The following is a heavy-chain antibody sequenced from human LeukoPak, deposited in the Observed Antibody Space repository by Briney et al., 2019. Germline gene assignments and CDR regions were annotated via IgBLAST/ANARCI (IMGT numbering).Heavy chain of an antibody. V-gene: IGHV3-23*01. J-gene: IGHJ4*02. CDR2: ISGSGGKT. CDR1: GFAFSGFG. CDR3: ARGRGGDYVPSRFDY. Sequence: PGGSLRLSCAASGFAFSGFGMDWVRQAPGKGLEWVSSISGSGGKTYYADSVEGRFTISRDNSKNTLYLQMDSKRAEDMALYYCARGRGGDYVPSRFDYWGQGTLVTVSS. D-gene: IGHD4-17*01.